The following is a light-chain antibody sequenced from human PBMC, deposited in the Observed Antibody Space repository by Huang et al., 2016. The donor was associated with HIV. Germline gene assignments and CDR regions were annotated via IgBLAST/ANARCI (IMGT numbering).Light chain of an antibody. J-gene: IGKJ2*01. CDR2: ATS. CDR1: QSISTY. Sequence: DIQMTQSPSSLSASVGDRVTITCRASQSISTYLNWFQQKPGKAPQLLSYATSNLQSEVPSRFSGSGSGTDFTLTVSSLQPEDFATYYCQQSYNTPPTFGQGTKLEI. CDR3: QQSYNTPPT. V-gene: IGKV1-39*01.